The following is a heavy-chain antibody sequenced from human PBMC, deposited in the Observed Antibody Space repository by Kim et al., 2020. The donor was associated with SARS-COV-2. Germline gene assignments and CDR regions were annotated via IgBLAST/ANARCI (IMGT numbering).Heavy chain of an antibody. V-gene: IGHV3-73*01. D-gene: IGHD3-10*01. CDR3: TRLRGSGSSDYYYYGMDV. J-gene: IGHJ6*02. CDR1: GFTFSGSA. Sequence: GGSLRLSCAASGFTFSGSAMHWVRQASGKGLEWVGRIRSKANSYATAYAASVKGRFTISRDDSENTAYLQMNSLKSEDTAVYYCTRLRGSGSSDYYYYGMDVWGQGTTVTVSS. CDR2: IRSKANSYAT.